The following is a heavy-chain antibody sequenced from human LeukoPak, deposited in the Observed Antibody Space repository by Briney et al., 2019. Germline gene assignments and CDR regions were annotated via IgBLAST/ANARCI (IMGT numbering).Heavy chain of an antibody. CDR1: GGSISSYY. D-gene: IGHD3-10*01. CDR2: IYYSGST. V-gene: IGHV4-59*12. Sequence: PSETLSLTCTVSGGSISSYYWSWIRQPPGKGLEWIGYIYYSGSTNYNPSLKSRVTISVDTSKNQFSLKLSSVTAADTAVYYCAGTRVYGSGSYSDYWGQGTLVTVSS. CDR3: AGTRVYGSGSYSDY. J-gene: IGHJ4*02.